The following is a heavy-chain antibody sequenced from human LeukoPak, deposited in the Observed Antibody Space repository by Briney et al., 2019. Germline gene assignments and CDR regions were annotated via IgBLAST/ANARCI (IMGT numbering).Heavy chain of an antibody. CDR1: GFTFRDQF. CDR2: IRPKSDGGTA. V-gene: IGHV3-49*03. D-gene: IGHD2/OR15-2a*01. CDR3: GNRGY. Sequence: GRSLRLSCTTSGFTFRDQFISWFRQAPGKGLEWVAFIRPKSDGGTAEYAASVKGRFTMSRDDSKSIAYLDMNSLKTEDTAVYYCGNRGYWGQGTLVTVSS. J-gene: IGHJ4*02.